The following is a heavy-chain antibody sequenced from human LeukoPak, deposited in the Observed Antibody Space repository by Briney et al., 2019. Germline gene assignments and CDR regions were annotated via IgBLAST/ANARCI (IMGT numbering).Heavy chain of an antibody. CDR2: IYYSGST. Sequence: SETLSLTCTGSGGSISSSRYYWGWIRQPPGKGLEWIGSIYYSGSTYYNPSLKNRVAISADTAKNQFFLKLTSVTAADTAVYYCARMSCDTLGCPTVYNWIDPWGQGTLVTVSS. CDR3: ARMSCDTLGCPTVYNWIDP. D-gene: IGHD2-15*01. V-gene: IGHV4-39*01. J-gene: IGHJ5*02. CDR1: GGSISSSRYY.